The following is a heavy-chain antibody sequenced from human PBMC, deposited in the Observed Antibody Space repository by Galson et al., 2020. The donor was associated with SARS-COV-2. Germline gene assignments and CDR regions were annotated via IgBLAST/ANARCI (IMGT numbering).Heavy chain of an antibody. Sequence: GGSLRLSCAASGFTFSNAWMSWVRQAPGKGLEWVGRIKRKTDGGTTDYAAPVKGRFTISRDDSNNTLYLQMNSLKTEDTAVYYCTTDRYYDYVWGSYRLVDYWGQGTLVTVSS. CDR3: TTDRYYDYVWGSYRLVDY. CDR2: IKRKTDGGTT. V-gene: IGHV3-15*01. J-gene: IGHJ4*02. D-gene: IGHD3-16*02. CDR1: GFTFSNAW.